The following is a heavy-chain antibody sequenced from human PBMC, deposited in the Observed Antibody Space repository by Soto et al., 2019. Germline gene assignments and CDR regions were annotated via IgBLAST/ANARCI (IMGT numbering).Heavy chain of an antibody. D-gene: IGHD2-15*01. CDR1: GYTFTRYT. J-gene: IGHJ5*02. CDR2: INPDNGNT. V-gene: IGHV1-3*01. Sequence: ASVKGYCKASGYTFTRYTMDWVRQAPGQRLEWMGWINPDNGNTKSSQKFQDRVIITRDTSASTAYMDLSSLRSEDTAVYYCARGIATGQLDPWGQGTLVTVFS. CDR3: ARGIATGQLDP.